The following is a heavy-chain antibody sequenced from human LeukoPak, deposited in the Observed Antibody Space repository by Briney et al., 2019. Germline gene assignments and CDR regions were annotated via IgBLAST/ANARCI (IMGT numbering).Heavy chain of an antibody. Sequence: GGSLRLSCAASGFTFSSNYMSWVRQAPGKGLEWVSVIYSGGSTYYADSVKGRFTISRDNSKNTLYLQMNSLRAEDTAVYYCARSGSYYNGNAFDIWGQGTMVTVSS. D-gene: IGHD3-10*01. J-gene: IGHJ3*02. CDR1: GFTFSSNY. V-gene: IGHV3-53*01. CDR3: ARSGSYYNGNAFDI. CDR2: IYSGGST.